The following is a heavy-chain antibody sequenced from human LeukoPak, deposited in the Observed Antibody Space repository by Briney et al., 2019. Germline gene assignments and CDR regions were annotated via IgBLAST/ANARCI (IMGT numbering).Heavy chain of an antibody. CDR2: IKPNSGGT. D-gene: IGHD2-21*02. J-gene: IGHJ4*02. V-gene: IGHV1-2*02. Sequence: ASVKVSCKASGYTFTGYYMHWVRQAPGQGLEWMGWIKPNSGGTNYAQKLQGRVTITRDTSASIAHMELSSLRSDDMAVYYCARGIWSTTLTAYYLDYWGQGTLVTVSS. CDR3: ARGIWSTTLTAYYLDY. CDR1: GYTFTGYY.